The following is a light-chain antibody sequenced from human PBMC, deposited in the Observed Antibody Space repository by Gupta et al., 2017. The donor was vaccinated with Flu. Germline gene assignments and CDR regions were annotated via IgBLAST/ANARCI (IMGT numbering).Light chain of an antibody. V-gene: IGKV2-28*01. Sequence: DIVMTQSPLSLPVTPGEPASISCRSSQSLLHSNGYNYLDWYLQKPGQSPQLLIYLGSNRASGVPDRFSGSASGTDFTLKISIVDAEDVRVYYCMQALQTPITFGQGTRLEIK. CDR3: MQALQTPIT. J-gene: IGKJ5*01. CDR2: LGS. CDR1: QSLLHSNGYNY.